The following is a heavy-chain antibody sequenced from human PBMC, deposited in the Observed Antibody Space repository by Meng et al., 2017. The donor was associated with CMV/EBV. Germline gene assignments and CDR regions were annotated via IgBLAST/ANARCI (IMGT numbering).Heavy chain of an antibody. D-gene: IGHD6-19*01. Sequence: GGSLRLSCAASGFTFSSYWMHWVRQAPGKGLVWVSRINSDGSSTSYADSVKGRFTISRDNAKNTLYLQMNSLRAEDTAVYYCARTGGWYSFDDWGQGTLVTVSS. CDR1: GFTFSSYW. CDR3: ARTGGWYSFDD. V-gene: IGHV3-74*01. CDR2: INSDGSST. J-gene: IGHJ4*02.